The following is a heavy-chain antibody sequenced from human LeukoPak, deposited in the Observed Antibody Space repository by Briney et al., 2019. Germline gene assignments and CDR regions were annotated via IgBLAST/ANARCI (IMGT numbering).Heavy chain of an antibody. CDR1: GFTFSSYW. Sequence: GGSLRLSCAASGFTFSSYWMNWVRQAPGKGLEWVANIKQDGSEKYYVDSVKGRFTISRDNAKNSLCLQMNSLRAEDTAVYYCARENDILTGSYYFGYWGQGTLVPVSS. CDR3: ARENDILTGSYYFGY. D-gene: IGHD3-9*01. J-gene: IGHJ4*02. V-gene: IGHV3-7*01. CDR2: IKQDGSEK.